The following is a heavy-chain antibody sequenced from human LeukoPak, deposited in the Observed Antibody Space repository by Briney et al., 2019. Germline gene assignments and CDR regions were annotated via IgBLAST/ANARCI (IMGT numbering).Heavy chain of an antibody. J-gene: IGHJ4*02. CDR1: GFTFSGSA. D-gene: IGHD1-14*01. Sequence: GGSLRLSCAASGFTFSGSAMRWVRQASGKGLEWVGRIRSKANSYATAYAASVKGRFTISRDDSKNTAYLQMNSLKTEDTAVYYCTSASDHHRDWGQGTLVTVSS. CDR2: IRSKANSYAT. V-gene: IGHV3-73*01. CDR3: TSASDHHRD.